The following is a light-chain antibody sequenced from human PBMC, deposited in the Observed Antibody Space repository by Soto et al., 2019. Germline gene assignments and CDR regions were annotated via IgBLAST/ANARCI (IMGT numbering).Light chain of an antibody. Sequence: QSVLTQPPSTTGTPGQRVTISCSGRTSNIGYNFVYWYQHLPGTAPKLLIYRNDERPSGVPDRFSGSKSGTSASLAISGLRYEDEADYYCAAWDGSLSAWVFGGGTKVTVL. V-gene: IGLV1-47*01. J-gene: IGLJ3*02. CDR1: TSNIGYNF. CDR2: RND. CDR3: AAWDGSLSAWV.